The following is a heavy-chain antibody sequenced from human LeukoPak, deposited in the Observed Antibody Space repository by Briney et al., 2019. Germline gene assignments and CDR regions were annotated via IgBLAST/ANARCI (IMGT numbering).Heavy chain of an antibody. CDR3: TLWLVHHFDY. V-gene: IGHV3-23*01. CDR2: IDSSGANT. D-gene: IGHD6-19*01. J-gene: IGHJ4*02. CDR1: GFTFSSYW. Sequence: PGGSLRLSCAASGFTFSSYWMSWVRQAPGKGLEWVSTIDSSGANTHYADSVKGRFTISRDNSKNTLYLQMNSLRAEDTAVYYCTLWLVHHFDYWGQGTLVTVSS.